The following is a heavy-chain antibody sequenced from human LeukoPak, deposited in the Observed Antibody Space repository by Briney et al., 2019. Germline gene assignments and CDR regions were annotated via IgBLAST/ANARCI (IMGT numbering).Heavy chain of an antibody. CDR2: ITPDGSGT. CDR1: GFTFSSSW. J-gene: IGHJ4*02. D-gene: IGHD3-3*01. CDR3: AKSMSGPNDY. V-gene: IGHV3-74*01. Sequence: GGSLRLSCAASGFTFSSSWIHWVCQAPGKGLVWVSRITPDGSGTDYADSVKGRFTISRDNAENTLYLQMNSLRVEDTAVYYCAKSMSGPNDYWGQGTLVTVSS.